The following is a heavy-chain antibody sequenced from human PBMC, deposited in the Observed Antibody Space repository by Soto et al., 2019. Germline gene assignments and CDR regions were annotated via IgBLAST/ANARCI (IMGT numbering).Heavy chain of an antibody. J-gene: IGHJ6*02. CDR2: MFYSGLT. V-gene: IGHV4-39*01. CDR1: GYSVSSSDYY. D-gene: IGHD2-15*01. Sequence: QLHLQESGPGLVKPSETLSLTCSVSGYSVSSSDYYWAWIRQPPGKVLEWIGSMFYSGLTYYNPSLKSRVTLSVATSKNQFSVRLNSVTAADTAVYYCAPLSVSLSGPYGIHVWGQGTTVTVSS. CDR3: APLSVSLSGPYGIHV.